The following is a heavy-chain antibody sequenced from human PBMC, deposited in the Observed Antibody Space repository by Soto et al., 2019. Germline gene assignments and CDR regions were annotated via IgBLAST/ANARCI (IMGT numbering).Heavy chain of an antibody. CDR2: ISYDGSNK. V-gene: IGHV3-30-3*01. Sequence: GGSLRLSCAASGFTFSSYAMHWVRQAPGKGLEWVAVISYDGSNKYYADSVKGRFTISRDNSKNTLYLQMNSLRAEDTAVYYCARGVTYYYDSRGPYFDYGGQGPLVTVPS. J-gene: IGHJ4*02. D-gene: IGHD3-22*01. CDR1: GFTFSSYA. CDR3: ARGVTYYYDSRGPYFDY.